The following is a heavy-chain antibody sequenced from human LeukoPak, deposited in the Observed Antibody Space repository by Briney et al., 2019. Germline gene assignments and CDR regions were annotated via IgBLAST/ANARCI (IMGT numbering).Heavy chain of an antibody. D-gene: IGHD2-15*01. Sequence: SETLSLTCAVYGGSFSGYYWSWIRQPPGKGLEWIGSIYYSGSTYYNPSLKSRVTISVDTSKNQFSLKLSSVAAADTAVYYCARPFIVGDAFDIWGQGTMVTVSS. CDR2: IYYSGST. CDR1: GGSFSGYY. J-gene: IGHJ3*02. V-gene: IGHV4-34*01. CDR3: ARPFIVGDAFDI.